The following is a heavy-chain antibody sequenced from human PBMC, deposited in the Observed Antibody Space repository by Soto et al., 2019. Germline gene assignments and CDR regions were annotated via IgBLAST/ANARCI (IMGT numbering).Heavy chain of an antibody. CDR3: VRMNADTYSHYYAMDV. D-gene: IGHD1-1*01. Sequence: KESGPVLVKPTETLTLTCTISGFSLSNGRMGVSWIRQSPGKALEWLAHIFSDAERSHSSSMQSRLTISTDTSGTQVVLSMTNMDPVDTGTYFCVRMNADTYSHYYAMDVWGQGTTVTVSS. CDR1: GFSLSNGRMG. J-gene: IGHJ6*02. CDR2: IFSDAER. V-gene: IGHV2-26*03.